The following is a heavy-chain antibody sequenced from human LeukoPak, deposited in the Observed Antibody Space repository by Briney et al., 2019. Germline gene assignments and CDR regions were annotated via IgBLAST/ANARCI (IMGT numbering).Heavy chain of an antibody. CDR1: GFTFRDYR. J-gene: IGHJ6*02. D-gene: IGHD3-10*01. V-gene: IGHV3-7*01. CDR3: ARDRRGGKSYYFHGTDV. CDR2: INLDGSEK. Sequence: TGGSLRLSCAVSGFTFRDYRMAWVRQAPGKGLEWVANINLDGSEKDYVDSVKGRFTISRDNAKNSLYLQMSSLRGEDTAVYYCARDRRGGKSYYFHGTDVWGQGTTVTVS.